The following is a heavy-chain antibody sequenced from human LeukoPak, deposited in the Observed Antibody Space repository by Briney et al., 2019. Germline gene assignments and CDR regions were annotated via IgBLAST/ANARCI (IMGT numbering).Heavy chain of an antibody. CDR2: INHSGST. V-gene: IGHV4-34*01. CDR3: ARLTAAAGTWYYGMDV. D-gene: IGHD6-13*01. CDR1: GGSFSGYY. Sequence: SETLSLTCAVYGGSFSGYYWSWIRQSPGKGLKWIGEINHSGSTNYNPSLKSRVTISVDTSKNQFSLKLSSVTAADTAVYYCARLTAAAGTWYYGMDVWGKGTTVTVSS. J-gene: IGHJ6*04.